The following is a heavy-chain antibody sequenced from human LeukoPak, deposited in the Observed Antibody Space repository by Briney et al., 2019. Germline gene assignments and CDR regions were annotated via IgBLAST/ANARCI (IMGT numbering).Heavy chain of an antibody. CDR2: INWNGGST. CDR3: AREGVTGDYLDY. D-gene: IGHD2-21*02. Sequence: GGSLRLSCAASGFTFDDYGMDWLRQAPGKGLEWVSGINWNGGSTGYADSVKGRFTISRDNAKKSLYLQTNSLRAEDTAFYYCAREGVTGDYLDYWGQGTLATVSS. CDR1: GFTFDDYG. J-gene: IGHJ4*02. V-gene: IGHV3-20*04.